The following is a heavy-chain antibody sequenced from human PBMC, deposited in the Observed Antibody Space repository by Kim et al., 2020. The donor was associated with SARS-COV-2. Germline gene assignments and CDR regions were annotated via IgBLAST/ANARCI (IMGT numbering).Heavy chain of an antibody. CDR3: ARDGVYGSGFDY. Sequence: SETLSLTCAVYGGSFSGYYWSWIRQPPGKGLEWIGEINHSGSTNYNPSLKSRVTISVDTSKNQFSLKLSSVTAADTAVYYCARDGVYGSGFDYWGQGTLVTVSS. D-gene: IGHD3-10*01. V-gene: IGHV4-34*01. J-gene: IGHJ4*02. CDR2: INHSGST. CDR1: GGSFSGYY.